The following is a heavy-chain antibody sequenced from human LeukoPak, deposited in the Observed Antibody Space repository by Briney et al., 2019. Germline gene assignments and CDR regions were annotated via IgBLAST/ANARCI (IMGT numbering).Heavy chain of an antibody. CDR2: INPNSGGT. V-gene: IGHV1-2*02. CDR3: SRGTRRDYYGSGSPDY. D-gene: IGHD3-10*01. CDR1: GYTFTGYY. J-gene: IGHJ4*02. Sequence: ASVKVSCKASGYTFTGYYMHWVRQAPGQGLEWMGWINPNSGGTNYAQKFQGRVTMTRDTSISTAYMELSRLRSDYTAVYYCSRGTRRDYYGSGSPDYWGQGTLVTVSS.